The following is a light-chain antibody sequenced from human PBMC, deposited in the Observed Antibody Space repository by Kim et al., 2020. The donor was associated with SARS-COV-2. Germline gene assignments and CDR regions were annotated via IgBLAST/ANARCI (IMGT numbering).Light chain of an antibody. CDR2: GAS. Sequence: ASLGDRDTMTCRASQGINTYLAWYQQKPGKLPTLLIYGASTLQSGVPSRFSGSGSGTDFTLSISSLQSEDVATYYCQKYDNGIRTFGPGTKVDIK. J-gene: IGKJ1*01. CDR3: QKYDNGIRT. V-gene: IGKV1-27*01. CDR1: QGINTY.